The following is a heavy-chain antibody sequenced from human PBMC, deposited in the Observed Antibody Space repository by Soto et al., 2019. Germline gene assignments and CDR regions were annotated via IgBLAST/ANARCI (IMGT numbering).Heavy chain of an antibody. V-gene: IGHV4-39*01. CDR3: ATQEVGGSYVYTFDP. CDR2: IYYSGST. D-gene: IGHD1-26*01. CDR1: GGSISSSNYY. J-gene: IGHJ5*02. Sequence: PSETLSHTCTVSGGSISSSNYYWGWIRQPPGKGLEWIGSIYYSGSTYYNPSLKSRVTISVDTSKNQFSLKLSSVTAADTAVYYCATQEVGGSYVYTFDPWGQGTLVTVSS.